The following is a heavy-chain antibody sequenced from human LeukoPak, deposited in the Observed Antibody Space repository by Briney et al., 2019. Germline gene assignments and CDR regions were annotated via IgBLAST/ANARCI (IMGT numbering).Heavy chain of an antibody. CDR1: GYTFTGYY. V-gene: IGHV1-2*02. D-gene: IGHD3-10*01. Sequence: ASVKVSCKASGYTFTGYYMHWVRQAPGQGLEWMGWINPNSGGTNYAQKFQGRVTMTRDTSISTAYMELSRLRSDDTAVYYCARDRGTMVRGVPAFDPWGQGTLVTVSS. CDR3: ARDRGTMVRGVPAFDP. CDR2: INPNSGGT. J-gene: IGHJ5*02.